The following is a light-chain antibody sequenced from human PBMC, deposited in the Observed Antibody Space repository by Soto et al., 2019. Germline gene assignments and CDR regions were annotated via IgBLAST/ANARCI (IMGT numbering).Light chain of an antibody. V-gene: IGKV3-20*01. CDR1: QSVSSDY. Sequence: EVVLTQSPDTLSLSPGERATLSCRASQSVSSDYLVWYQQKPGQAPRLLIYGASSRATGIPDRFSGSGSGTDFTLTISSLQPEDFATYYCQQSYSTPLTFGGGTKVEIK. J-gene: IGKJ4*01. CDR2: GAS. CDR3: QQSYSTPLT.